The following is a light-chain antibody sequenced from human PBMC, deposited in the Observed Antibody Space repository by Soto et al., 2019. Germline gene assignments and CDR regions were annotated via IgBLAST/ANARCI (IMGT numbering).Light chain of an antibody. Sequence: ENVLTQSPDTLSLSPGERATLSCRASRYVAASYVAWYQHTRGQAPRLLMYGASNRATGIPDRFTGRGSGTDFTLTIDRLEPEDFAVYYCQQYGNSPITFGQGTRLEIK. V-gene: IGKV3-20*01. CDR3: QQYGNSPIT. J-gene: IGKJ5*01. CDR2: GAS. CDR1: RYVAASY.